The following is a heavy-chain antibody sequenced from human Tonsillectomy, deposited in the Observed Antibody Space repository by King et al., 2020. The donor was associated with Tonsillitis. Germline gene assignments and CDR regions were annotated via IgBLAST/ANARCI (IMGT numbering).Heavy chain of an antibody. CDR1: GGSISSSDYS. J-gene: IGHJ4*02. D-gene: IGHD6-13*01. CDR3: ARGGSSSWYYFDY. V-gene: IGHV4-30-4*07. Sequence: VQLQESGPGLVKPSQTLSLTCAVSGGSISSSDYSWNWLRQPPGKGLEWIGYISYSGSTCYNPSLKSRVTISLDTSKNQFSLKLSSVTAADTAVYYCARGGSSSWYYFDYWGQGTLVTVSS. CDR2: ISYSGST.